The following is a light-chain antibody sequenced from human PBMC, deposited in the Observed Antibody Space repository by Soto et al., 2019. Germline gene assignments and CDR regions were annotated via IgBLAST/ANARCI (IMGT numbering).Light chain of an antibody. Sequence: DIQMTQSPSTLSASVGDRVTSTCRASQSISSRLAWHQQKPGKAPKLLIYDGSSLESGVPSRFSGSGSGTEFTLTITSLQPDDFATYYCQQYNTYSYTFGQGTKLEIK. CDR1: QSISSR. CDR2: DGS. V-gene: IGKV1-5*01. CDR3: QQYNTYSYT. J-gene: IGKJ2*01.